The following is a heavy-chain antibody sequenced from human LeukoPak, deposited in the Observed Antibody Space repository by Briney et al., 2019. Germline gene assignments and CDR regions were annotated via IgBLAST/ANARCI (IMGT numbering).Heavy chain of an antibody. V-gene: IGHV3-23*01. Sequence: GGSLRLSCAASGFMLKTYAMSWVRQAPGKGLEWVSSISSTGYATYYADSVKGRFTISTDNSKSTIYLQMNRLRAEDTAVYYCARGGGDHHFDYWGQGTLVTVSS. CDR2: ISSTGYAT. J-gene: IGHJ4*02. CDR1: GFMLKTYA. CDR3: ARGGGDHHFDY. D-gene: IGHD2-21*02.